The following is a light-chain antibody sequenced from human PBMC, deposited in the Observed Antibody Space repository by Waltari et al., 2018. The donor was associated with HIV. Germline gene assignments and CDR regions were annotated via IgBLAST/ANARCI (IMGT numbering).Light chain of an antibody. Sequence: SYDVTQPSSVSVSPGQTARITCSGYALPDQFFSWYQQKPGQAPVLVIYPDTQRPSGIPERFSGSSAGTVATLTIRGVRTEDEADYHCQSADLSGTYWVFGGGTKLTVL. CDR1: ALPDQF. CDR3: QSADLSGTYWV. CDR2: PDT. V-gene: IGLV3-25*03. J-gene: IGLJ3*02.